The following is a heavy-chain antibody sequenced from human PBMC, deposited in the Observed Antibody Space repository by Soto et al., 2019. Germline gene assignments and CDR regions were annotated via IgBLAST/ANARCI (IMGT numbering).Heavy chain of an antibody. CDR2: ISDDGSIK. D-gene: IGHD6-13*01. CDR3: AKEHRQQLVVGNWFDP. CDR1: GFTFSSNG. V-gene: IGHV3-30*18. Sequence: QVQLVESGGGVVQPGRSLRLSCAASGFTFSSNGMHWVRQAPDKGLEWVAVISDDGSIKYYADSVKGRFTVSRDNSKNTLYLQMNSLRAEDTAVYYCAKEHRQQLVVGNWFDPWGQGTLVTVSS. J-gene: IGHJ5*02.